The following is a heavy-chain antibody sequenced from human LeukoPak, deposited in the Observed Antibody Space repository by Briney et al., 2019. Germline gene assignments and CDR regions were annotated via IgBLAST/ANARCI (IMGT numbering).Heavy chain of an antibody. CDR1: GFTFSSYE. CDR3: ARYIVVVPAARPYYYYYGMDV. Sequence: QPGGSLRLSCAASGFTFSSYEMNWVRQAPGKGLEWVSYIGSSGSTIYYADSVKGRFTISRDNAKNSLYLQMNSLRAEDTAVYYCARYIVVVPAARPYYYYYGMDVWGKGTTVTVSS. D-gene: IGHD2-2*01. CDR2: IGSSGSTI. V-gene: IGHV3-48*03. J-gene: IGHJ6*04.